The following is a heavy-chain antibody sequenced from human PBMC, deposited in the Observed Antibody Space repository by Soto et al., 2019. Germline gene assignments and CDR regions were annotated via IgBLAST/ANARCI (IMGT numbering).Heavy chain of an antibody. CDR2: ISSSSSYT. Sequence: GGSLRLSYAASGFTFSDYYMSWIRQAPGKGLEWVSYISSSSSYTNYADSVKGRFTISRDNAKNSLYLQMNSLRAEDTAVYYCASYYPVVPAASIDIVSWGQGPTVTVS. CDR1: GFTFSDYY. V-gene: IGHV3-11*03. D-gene: IGHD2-2*01. J-gene: IGHJ6*02. CDR3: ASYYPVVPAASIDIVS.